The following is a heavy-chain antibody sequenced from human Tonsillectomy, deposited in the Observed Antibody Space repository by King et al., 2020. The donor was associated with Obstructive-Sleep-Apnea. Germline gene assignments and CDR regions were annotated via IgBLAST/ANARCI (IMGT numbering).Heavy chain of an antibody. CDR1: GGSISSGGYY. Sequence: QLQESGPGLVKPSQTLSLTCTVSGGSISSGGYYWSWIRQHPGKGLEWIGYIYYSGSTYYNPSLKSRVTISVDTSKNQFSLKLSSVTAADTAVYYCAKGYCSGGSCGIFQHWGQGTLVTVSS. CDR3: AKGYCSGGSCGIFQH. V-gene: IGHV4-31*03. D-gene: IGHD2-15*01. CDR2: IYYSGST. J-gene: IGHJ1*01.